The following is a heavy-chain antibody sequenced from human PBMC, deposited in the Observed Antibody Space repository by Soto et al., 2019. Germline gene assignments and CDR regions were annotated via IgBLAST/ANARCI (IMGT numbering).Heavy chain of an antibody. V-gene: IGHV3-23*01. D-gene: IGHD4-4*01. CDR3: AKDLRTVTPYYGAGV. J-gene: IGHJ6*04. CDR2: ISGSGGST. CDR1: GLTFSSYA. Sequence: GGSLRLSCAASGLTFSSYAMSWVRQAPGKGLEWVSAISGSGGSTYYADSVKGRFTISRDNSKNTLYLQMNSLRAEDTAVYYSAKDLRTVTPYYGAGVWGKGPTFTVSS.